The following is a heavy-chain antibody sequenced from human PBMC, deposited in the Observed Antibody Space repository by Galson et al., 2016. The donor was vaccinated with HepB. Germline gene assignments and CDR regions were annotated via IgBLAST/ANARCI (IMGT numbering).Heavy chain of an antibody. V-gene: IGHV4-4*02. D-gene: IGHD3-22*01. CDR1: GGSISNSHW. Sequence: SETLSLTCAVSGGSISNSHWWSWVRQPPGQGLEWIGEIYHSGTTNYNPSLKSRVILSVDKSKNYFSLILTSVTAADTAVYFCARREWFLLVNGFDFWGQGTLVTVSS. J-gene: IGHJ3*01. CDR2: IYHSGTT. CDR3: ARREWFLLVNGFDF.